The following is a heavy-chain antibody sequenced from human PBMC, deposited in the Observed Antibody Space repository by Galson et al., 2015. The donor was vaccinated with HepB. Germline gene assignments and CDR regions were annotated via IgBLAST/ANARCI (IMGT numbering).Heavy chain of an antibody. CDR3: ARADYGDPYYFDS. CDR2: VIPILATA. V-gene: IGHV1-69*13. CDR1: GGTFNDYP. J-gene: IGHJ4*02. D-gene: IGHD4-17*01. Sequence: SVKVSCKASGGTFNDYPISWVRQAPGQGLEWLGGVIPILATANYAQKFQGRVTITADESTSTAYLELSALTSEDTAIYYCARADYGDPYYFDSWGQGTLVTVSS.